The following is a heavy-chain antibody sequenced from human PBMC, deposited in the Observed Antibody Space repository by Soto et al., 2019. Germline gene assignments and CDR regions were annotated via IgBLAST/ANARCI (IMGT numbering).Heavy chain of an antibody. CDR3: ARDPDYDLTYYFDY. Sequence: GGSLRLSCAASGFTFSSYGMHWVRQAPGKGLEWVAVIWYDGSNKYYADSVKGRFTISRDNSKNTLYLQMNSLRAEDTAVYYCARDPDYDLTYYFDYWGQGTLVTVSS. CDR2: IWYDGSNK. J-gene: IGHJ4*02. D-gene: IGHD3-3*01. V-gene: IGHV3-33*01. CDR1: GFTFSSYG.